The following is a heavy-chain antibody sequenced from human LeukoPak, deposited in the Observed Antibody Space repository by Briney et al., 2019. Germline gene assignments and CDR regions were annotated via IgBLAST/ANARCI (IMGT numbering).Heavy chain of an antibody. Sequence: SETLSLTCTVSGGSISSGSYYWSWIRQPAGKGLEWIGRIYTSGSTNYNPPLKSRVTISVDTSKNQFSLKLSSVTAADTAVYYCARGISSSWYQNYYGMDVWGQGTTVTVSS. CDR3: ARGISSSWYQNYYGMDV. V-gene: IGHV4-61*02. J-gene: IGHJ6*02. CDR2: IYTSGST. D-gene: IGHD6-13*01. CDR1: GGSISSGSYY.